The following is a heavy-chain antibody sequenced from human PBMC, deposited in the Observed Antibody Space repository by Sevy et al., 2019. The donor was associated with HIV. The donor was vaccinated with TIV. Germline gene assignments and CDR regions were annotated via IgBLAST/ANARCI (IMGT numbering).Heavy chain of an antibody. Sequence: GGSLRLSCAASGFTFSSNAMSWVHQAPGKGLEWVSLISSSGGSTYYADSVKGRFTISRDNSINTLYLQMNSLRAEETAVYYCAKDDEDTSSARIAADGPFWYRGQGTLVTVSS. J-gene: IGHJ4*02. CDR1: GFTFSSNA. CDR3: AKDDEDTSSARIAADGPFWY. V-gene: IGHV3-23*01. D-gene: IGHD6-13*01. CDR2: ISSSGGST.